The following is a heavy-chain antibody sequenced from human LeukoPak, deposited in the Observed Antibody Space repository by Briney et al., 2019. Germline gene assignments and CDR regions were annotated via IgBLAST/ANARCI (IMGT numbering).Heavy chain of an antibody. CDR3: ARHGSGWYEY. J-gene: IGHJ4*02. CDR1: GGSISSYY. Sequence: SETLSLTCSVSGGSISSYYWSWIRQPPGKGLEWIGYIYYSGSTNYNPSLKSRVTISVDTSKNQFSLKLSSVTAADTAVYYCARHGSGWYEYWGQGTLVTVSS. CDR2: IYYSGST. D-gene: IGHD6-19*01. V-gene: IGHV4-59*08.